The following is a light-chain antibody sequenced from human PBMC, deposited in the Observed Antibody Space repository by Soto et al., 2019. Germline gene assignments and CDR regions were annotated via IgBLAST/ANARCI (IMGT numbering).Light chain of an antibody. CDR2: GNS. V-gene: IGLV1-40*01. CDR1: SSNIGAGYD. CDR3: QSYASSLSGYV. J-gene: IGLJ1*01. Sequence: QSFLTQPPSVSGAPGQRVTISCTGSSSNIGAGYDVHWYQQLPGTAPKVLIYGNSNRPSGVPDRFSGSKSGTSASLAITGLQAEDEADYYCQSYASSLSGYVFGNGTKVTVL.